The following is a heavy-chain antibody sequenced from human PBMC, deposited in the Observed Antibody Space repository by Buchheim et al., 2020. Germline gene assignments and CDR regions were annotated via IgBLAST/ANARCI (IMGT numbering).Heavy chain of an antibody. V-gene: IGHV3-7*01. CDR2: IRQDGSEK. J-gene: IGHJ4*02. Sequence: EVQLVESGGALVQPGGSLRLSCAASGFTFSDSWMDWVRQAPGKGLEWVANIRQDGSEKYYVDSVKGRLTISRDNTKNSLFFQMNSLRVEDTAVYYCSRSLNYWGQGTL. CDR1: GFTFSDSW. CDR3: SRSLNY.